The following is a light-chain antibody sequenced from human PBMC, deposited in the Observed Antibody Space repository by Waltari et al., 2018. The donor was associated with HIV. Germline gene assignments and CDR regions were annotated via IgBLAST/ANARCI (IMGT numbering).Light chain of an antibody. Sequence: YVSWYQQYPGKAPRLLIYDVSVRSSGISDRFSGAKSAYTASASLTISKLQAEDEAHYYCVSYATNNIPLFGGGTKLTVL. CDR2: DVS. V-gene: IGLV2-14*03. CDR3: VSYATNNIPL. CDR1: Y. J-gene: IGLJ3*02.